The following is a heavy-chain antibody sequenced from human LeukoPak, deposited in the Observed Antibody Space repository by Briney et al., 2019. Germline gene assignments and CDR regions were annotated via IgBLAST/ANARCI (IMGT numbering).Heavy chain of an antibody. V-gene: IGHV3-9*01. Sequence: GGSLRLSCAASGFTFDDYAMHWVRQGPGKGLEWVSGISWNSGSIGYADSVRGRFTISRDSAKNSLYLQMNSLRAEDTALYYCAKGRDGYNTVDHWGQGTPVTVSS. CDR2: ISWNSGSI. J-gene: IGHJ4*02. CDR3: AKGRDGYNTVDH. CDR1: GFTFDDYA. D-gene: IGHD5-12*01.